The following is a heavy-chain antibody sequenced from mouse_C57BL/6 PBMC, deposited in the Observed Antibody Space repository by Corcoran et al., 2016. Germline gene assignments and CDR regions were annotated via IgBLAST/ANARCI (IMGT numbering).Heavy chain of an antibody. V-gene: IGHV1-19*01. J-gene: IGHJ3*01. CDR3: ARELTGTAWFAY. Sequence: EVQLQQSGPVLVKPGASVKMSCKASGYTFTDYYMNWMKQSHGKSLEWIGVINPYNGGTSYNQKFKGKATLTVDKSSSTAYMELNSLTSEDSAVYYCARELTGTAWFAYWGQGTLVTVSA. D-gene: IGHD4-1*01. CDR2: INPYNGGT. CDR1: GYTFTDYY.